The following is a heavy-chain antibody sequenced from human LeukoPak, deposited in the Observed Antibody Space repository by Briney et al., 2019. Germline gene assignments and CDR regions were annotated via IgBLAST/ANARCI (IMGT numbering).Heavy chain of an antibody. CDR1: GFTFSGSA. D-gene: IGHD5-18*01. Sequence: GGSLRLSCAASGFTFSGSAMHWVRQASGKGLEWVGRIRSKANSYATAYAASVKGRFTISRDDSKNTAYLQMNSLKTEDTAVYYCARGLYSYGLLGFDPWGQGTLVTVSS. J-gene: IGHJ5*02. CDR3: ARGLYSYGLLGFDP. V-gene: IGHV3-73*01. CDR2: IRSKANSYAT.